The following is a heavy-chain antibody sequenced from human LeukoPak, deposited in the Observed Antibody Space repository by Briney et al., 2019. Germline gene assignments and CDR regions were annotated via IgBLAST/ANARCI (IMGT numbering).Heavy chain of an antibody. CDR3: AKDGYYGSGSYYKPDY. D-gene: IGHD3-10*01. J-gene: IGHJ4*02. V-gene: IGHV3-48*01. Sequence: GGSLRLSCAASGFTFSSYSMNWVRQAPGKGLEWVSYISSSSSTIYYADSVKGRFTISRDNSKNTLYLQMNSLRAEDTAVYYCAKDGYYGSGSYYKPDYWGQGTLVTVSS. CDR2: ISSSSSTI. CDR1: GFTFSSYS.